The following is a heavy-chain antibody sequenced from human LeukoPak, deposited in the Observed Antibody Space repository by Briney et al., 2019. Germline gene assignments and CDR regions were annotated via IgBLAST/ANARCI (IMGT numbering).Heavy chain of an antibody. CDR1: GFTFSNAW. D-gene: IGHD3-9*01. J-gene: IGHJ4*02. CDR2: IKSKTDGGTT. CDR3: TTDLSIYDILTGYHDY. V-gene: IGHV3-15*01. Sequence: GGSLRLSCAASGFTFSNAWVSWVRQAPGKGLEWVGRIKSKTDGGTTDYAAPVKGRFTISRDDSKNTLYLQMNSLKTEDTAVYYCTTDLSIYDILTGYHDYWGQGTLVTVSS.